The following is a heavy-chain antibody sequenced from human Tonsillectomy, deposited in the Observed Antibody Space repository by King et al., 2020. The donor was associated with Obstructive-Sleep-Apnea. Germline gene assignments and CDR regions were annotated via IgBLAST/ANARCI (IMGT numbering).Heavy chain of an antibody. D-gene: IGHD2-21*02. CDR2: IRNSGA. V-gene: IGHV4-59*12. Sequence: VQLQESGPGLVKPSETLSLTCTVSGGSISSYYWSWIRQPPGKGLEWIGYIRNSGATYHPSLKSRVTISVDTSRNQFSLKVNSVTAADTAVFYCARDDSARSHKFWGQGILVTVSA. J-gene: IGHJ4*02. CDR1: GGSISSYY. CDR3: ARDDSARSHKF.